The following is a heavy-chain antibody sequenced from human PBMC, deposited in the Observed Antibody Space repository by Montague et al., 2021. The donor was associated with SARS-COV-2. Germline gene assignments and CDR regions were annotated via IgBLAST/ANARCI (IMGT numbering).Heavy chain of an antibody. J-gene: IGHJ4*02. V-gene: IGHV2-70*01. Sequence: PALVKPTQTLTLTCTFSGFSLSTGGMCVSWIRQPPGKALEWLALIDWDDDKYYSTSLKTRLTIPKDTSKNQVVLTMTNMDPVDTATYYCARIRDYDILTGSSSGFDXWGQGTLVTVSS. D-gene: IGHD3-9*01. CDR3: ARIRDYDILTGSSSGFDX. CDR2: IDWDDDK. CDR1: GFSLSTGGMC.